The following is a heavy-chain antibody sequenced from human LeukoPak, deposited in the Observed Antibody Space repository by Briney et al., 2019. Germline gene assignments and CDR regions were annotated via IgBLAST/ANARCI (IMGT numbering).Heavy chain of an antibody. CDR2: IYYSGST. D-gene: IGHD2-2*01. J-gene: IGHJ5*02. CDR3: ARRGYCSSTSCYYDILTGYLDWFDP. V-gene: IGHV4-39*01. CDR1: GGPISSSSYY. Sequence: SETLSLTCTVSGGPISSSSYYWGWIRQPPGKGLEWIGSIYYSGSTYYNPSLKSRVTISVDTSKNQFSLKLSSVTAADTAVYYCARRGYCSSTSCYYDILTGYLDWFDPWGQGTLVTVSS.